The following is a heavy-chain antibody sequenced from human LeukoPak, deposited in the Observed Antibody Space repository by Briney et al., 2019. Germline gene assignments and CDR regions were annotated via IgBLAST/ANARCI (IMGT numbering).Heavy chain of an antibody. Sequence: GASVKVSCKASGGTFSSYAISWVRHAPGQGLEWMGGIIPIFGTANYAQKFQGRVTITTDESTSTADMELSSLRSEDTAVYYCAREGPPLGGYEQWNWFDPWGQGTLVTVSS. CDR1: GGTFSSYA. CDR2: IIPIFGTA. D-gene: IGHD6-19*01. V-gene: IGHV1-69*05. CDR3: AREGPPLGGYEQWNWFDP. J-gene: IGHJ5*02.